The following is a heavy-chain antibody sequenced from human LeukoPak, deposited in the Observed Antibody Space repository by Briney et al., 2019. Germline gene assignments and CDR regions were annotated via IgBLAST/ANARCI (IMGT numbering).Heavy chain of an antibody. CDR2: ISAYNGNT. J-gene: IGHJ5*02. V-gene: IGHV1-18*01. CDR3: ARSIVLINWFDP. Sequence: ASVKVSCKASGYTFTSYGISWVRQAPGQGLEWMGWISAYNGNTNYAQKLQGRVTMTTDTSTSTAYMELRSLRSEDTAVYYCARSIVLINWFDPWGQGTLVTVSS. CDR1: GYTFTSYG. D-gene: IGHD2-8*01.